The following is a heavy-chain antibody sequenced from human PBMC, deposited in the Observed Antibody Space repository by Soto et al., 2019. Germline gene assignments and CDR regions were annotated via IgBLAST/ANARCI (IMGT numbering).Heavy chain of an antibody. J-gene: IGHJ4*02. D-gene: IGHD5-12*01. CDR3: ARHESGYESAGY. CDR1: GGTFSSYA. V-gene: IGHV1-69*01. CDR2: SIPIFGTA. Sequence: QVQLVQSGAEVKKPGSSVKFSCKASGGTFSSYAISWVRQAPGQGLEWLGGSIPIFGTANDAQKFQGRVTITADESTSTAYMELSSLRSEDTAVYYCARHESGYESAGYWGQGTLVTVSS.